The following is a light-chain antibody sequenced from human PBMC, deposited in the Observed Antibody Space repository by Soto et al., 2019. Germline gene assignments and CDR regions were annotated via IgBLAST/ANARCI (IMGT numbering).Light chain of an antibody. J-gene: IGKJ1*01. CDR2: AAS. Sequence: DIQMTQSPSSVSGSVGDRITITFRASQTLNNYLTWFQQKPGKAPKVLIYAASTLQSGVPSRFSGSGSGAEFTLTISRLEPEDFAVYYCQQYGSSPWTFGQGTKVDIK. V-gene: IGKV1-39*01. CDR1: QTLNNY. CDR3: QQYGSSPWT.